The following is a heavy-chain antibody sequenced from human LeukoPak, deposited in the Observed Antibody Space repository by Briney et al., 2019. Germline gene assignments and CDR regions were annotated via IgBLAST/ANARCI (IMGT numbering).Heavy chain of an antibody. CDR3: RVDTPFFDY. Sequence: PSETLSLTCTVSGGSISSSSYYWGWIRQPPGKGLEWIGGIYYSGSTYYNPSLKSRVTISVDTSKNQFSLKLSSVTAADTAVYYCRVDTPFFDYWGQGTLVTVSS. CDR2: IYYSGST. J-gene: IGHJ4*02. CDR1: GGSISSSSYY. D-gene: IGHD5-18*01. V-gene: IGHV4-39*01.